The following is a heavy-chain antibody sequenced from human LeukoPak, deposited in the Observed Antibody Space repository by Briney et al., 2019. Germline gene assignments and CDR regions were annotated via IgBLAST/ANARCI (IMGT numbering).Heavy chain of an antibody. CDR2: IDSSGGYT. D-gene: IGHD3-16*01. J-gene: IGHJ4*01. Sequence: GGSLRLSCAASGYTFNTYDMHWVRQTTGQGLEWISSIDSSGGYTYYAGSVKGRFTISRENDKNSLYLHMNSLRVGDTAVYSCVRGGEIGLDYWGHGTLVTVSS. V-gene: IGHV3-13*01. CDR3: VRGGEIGLDY. CDR1: GYTFNTYD.